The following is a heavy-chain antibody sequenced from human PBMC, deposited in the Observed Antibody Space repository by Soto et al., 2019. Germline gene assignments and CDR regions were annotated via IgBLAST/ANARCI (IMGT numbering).Heavy chain of an antibody. CDR2: ISYDGSNK. J-gene: IGHJ6*02. V-gene: IGHV3-30*18. CDR3: AKDHPYGDYGVDGMDV. Sequence: QVQLVESGGGVVQPGRSLRLSCAASGFTFSSYGMHWVRQAPGKGLEGVAIISYDGSNKYYTDSVKGRFTISRDNSKNTLYLQMNSLRAEDTAVYYCAKDHPYGDYGVDGMDVWGQGTTVTVSS. D-gene: IGHD4-17*01. CDR1: GFTFSSYG.